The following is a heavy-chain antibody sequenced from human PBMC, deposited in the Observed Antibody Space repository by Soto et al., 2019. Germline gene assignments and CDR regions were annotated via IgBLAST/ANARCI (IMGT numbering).Heavy chain of an antibody. CDR2: IYPGDSDT. J-gene: IGHJ4*02. CDR1: GYNFTIYW. CDR3: ARGNYFGSGNYYFDY. V-gene: IGHV5-51*01. Sequence: GESLKISCKASGYNFTIYWIGWVRQMPGKGLEWMGIIYPGDSDTRYSPSFQGQVTISADKSVSTAYLQWTSLKASDTAMYFCARGNYFGSGNYYFDYWGLGTLVTVSS. D-gene: IGHD3-10*01.